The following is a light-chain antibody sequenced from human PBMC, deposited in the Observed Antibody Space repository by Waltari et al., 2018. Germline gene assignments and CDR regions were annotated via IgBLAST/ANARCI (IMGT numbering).Light chain of an antibody. V-gene: IGKV1-39*01. J-gene: IGKJ2*01. CDR3: QQSYRTPYT. CDR1: QNINRY. Sequence: DIQMTQFPSSLSASVGDSVTISCRASQNINRYLNWYQQKPGKAPKLLICAASTLQSGVPSRFSGSGSGTDFTLTISSLQPEDSASYYCQQSYRTPYTFGQGTKVEV. CDR2: AAS.